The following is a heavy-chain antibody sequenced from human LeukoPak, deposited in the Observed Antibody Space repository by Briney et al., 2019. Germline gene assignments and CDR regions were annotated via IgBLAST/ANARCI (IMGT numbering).Heavy chain of an antibody. Sequence: GGSLRLSCAASGFTFSSYAMHWVRQAPGKGLEWVAVISYDGSNKYYADSVKGRFTISRDNSKNTLYLQMNSLRAEDTAVYYCARALQLLSRNYYYYGMDVWGQGTTVTVSS. V-gene: IGHV3-30-3*01. D-gene: IGHD2-2*01. CDR2: ISYDGSNK. CDR1: GFTFSSYA. CDR3: ARALQLLSRNYYYYGMDV. J-gene: IGHJ6*02.